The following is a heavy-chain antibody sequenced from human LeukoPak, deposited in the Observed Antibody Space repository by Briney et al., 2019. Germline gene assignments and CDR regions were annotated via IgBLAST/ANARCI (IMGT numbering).Heavy chain of an antibody. J-gene: IGHJ3*02. D-gene: IGHD2-15*01. Sequence: SETLSLTCTVSGGSMSTYYWSWIRQPPEKGLEWIGYIYYSGSTNYNPSLKSRVTISVDTSKNQFSLKLSSVTAADTAVYYCASTSLYCSGGSCYPLDAFDIWGQGTMVTVSS. V-gene: IGHV4-59*08. CDR2: IYYSGST. CDR1: GGSMSTYY. CDR3: ASTSLYCSGGSCYPLDAFDI.